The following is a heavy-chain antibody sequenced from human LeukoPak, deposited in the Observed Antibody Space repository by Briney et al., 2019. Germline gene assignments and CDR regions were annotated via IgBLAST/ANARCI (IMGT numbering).Heavy chain of an antibody. D-gene: IGHD5-18*01. Sequence: GGSLRLSCAASGFTFSSYAMSWVRQAPGKGLEWVSAISGSGGSTYYADSVKGRFTISRDNSKNTLYLQMNSLRAEDTAVYYCASLEQLWLGIDYWGQGTLVTVSS. V-gene: IGHV3-23*01. CDR1: GFTFSSYA. CDR3: ASLEQLWLGIDY. CDR2: ISGSGGST. J-gene: IGHJ4*02.